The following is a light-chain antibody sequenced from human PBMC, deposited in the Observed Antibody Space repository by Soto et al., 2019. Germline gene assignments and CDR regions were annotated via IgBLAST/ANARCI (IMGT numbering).Light chain of an antibody. CDR1: QSVSAY. CDR3: QQYNDWPYT. CDR2: GAS. V-gene: IGKV3-15*01. J-gene: IGKJ2*01. Sequence: EIVLTQSPATLSVSPGERATLSCRASQSVSAYLAWYQQKPGQAPRLLIHGASTRANGIPVRFSGSGSGTKFTLTISSLQSEDFAIYYCQQYNDWPYTFGQGTKLEIK.